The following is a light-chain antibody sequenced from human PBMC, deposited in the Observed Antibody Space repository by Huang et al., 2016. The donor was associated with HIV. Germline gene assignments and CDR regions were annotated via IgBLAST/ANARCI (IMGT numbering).Light chain of an antibody. V-gene: IGKV1-33*01. Sequence: DIQMTQSPFSLSASVGDRVTITCQESQDISNYLNWYHQKPGKAPKLLIYDASNFDTGVPSRFSGSGSGTDFTFTISSLQPEDIATYYCQQYDNLPRTFGQGTKLEIK. CDR1: QDISNY. J-gene: IGKJ2*01. CDR3: QQYDNLPRT. CDR2: DAS.